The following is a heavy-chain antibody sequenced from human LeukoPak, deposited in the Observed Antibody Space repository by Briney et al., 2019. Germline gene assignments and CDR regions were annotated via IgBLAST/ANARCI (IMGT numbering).Heavy chain of an antibody. J-gene: IGHJ4*02. CDR1: GYSFSNYW. V-gene: IGHV5-51*01. Sequence: GESLKISCKGSGYSFSNYWIGWVRQLPGKGLEWMGIIYPGDSDIRYSPSFQGQVTISADTSISPAYLQLSSLKTSDSAIYYCARGAPFDYWGQGTLVTVSS. CDR2: IYPGDSDI. CDR3: ARGAPFDY. D-gene: IGHD1-26*01.